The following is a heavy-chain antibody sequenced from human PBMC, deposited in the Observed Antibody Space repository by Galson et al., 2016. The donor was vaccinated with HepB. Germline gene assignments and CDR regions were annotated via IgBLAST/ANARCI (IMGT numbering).Heavy chain of an antibody. V-gene: IGHV3-23*01. CDR2: ISGSGLTT. Sequence: SLRLSCAASRFTFTSYAMSWVRQAPGKGLEWVSSISGSGLTTYYADSVKGRFTISRDNSKNTLYVQMNSLRAEDTAIYYCAKDPQIYGSGDYYFDHWGQGTLVTVSS. J-gene: IGHJ4*02. D-gene: IGHD3-10*01. CDR1: RFTFTSYA. CDR3: AKDPQIYGSGDYYFDH.